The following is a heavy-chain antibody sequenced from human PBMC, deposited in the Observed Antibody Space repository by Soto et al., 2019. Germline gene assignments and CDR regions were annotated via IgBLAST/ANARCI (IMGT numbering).Heavy chain of an antibody. CDR3: ARTSHINSDYYDSSGYHDAFDI. V-gene: IGHV3-13*01. CDR1: GFTFRIFD. CDR2: FGRVGDR. D-gene: IGHD3-22*01. J-gene: IGHJ3*02. Sequence: GGSLRLSCAASGFTFRIFDMHWVRQATGEGLEWVSGFGRVGDRYYSGSVKGRFTVSRDDANNFLYLQMNSLTAGDTAVYYCARTSHINSDYYDSSGYHDAFDIWGQGTMVTVSS.